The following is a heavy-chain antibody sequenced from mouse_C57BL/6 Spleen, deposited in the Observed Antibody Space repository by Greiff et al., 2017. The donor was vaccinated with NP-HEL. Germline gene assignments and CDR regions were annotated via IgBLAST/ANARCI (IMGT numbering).Heavy chain of an antibody. CDR3: APHYYGSSYYFDY. CDR2: IYPGDGDT. CDR1: GYAFSSSW. V-gene: IGHV1-82*01. D-gene: IGHD1-1*01. J-gene: IGHJ2*01. Sequence: VKLMESGPELVKPGASVKISCKASGYAFSSSWMNWVKQRPGKGLEWIGRIYPGDGDTNYNGKFKGKATLTADKSSSTAYMQLSSLTSEDSAVYFCAPHYYGSSYYFDYWGQGTTLTVSS.